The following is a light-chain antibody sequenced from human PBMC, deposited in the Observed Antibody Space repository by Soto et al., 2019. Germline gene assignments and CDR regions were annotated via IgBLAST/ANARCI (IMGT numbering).Light chain of an antibody. V-gene: IGLV2-11*01. CDR1: STDVGGYNY. CDR2: DVS. Sequence: QSALTQPRSVSGSPGQSVTISCTGSSTDVGGYNYVSWYQQHPGKAPKLIIYDVSKRPSGVPDRFSGSKSGNTASLTISGLQAEDEADYYCSADADPERIFGGGTKVTVL. J-gene: IGLJ2*01. CDR3: SADADPERI.